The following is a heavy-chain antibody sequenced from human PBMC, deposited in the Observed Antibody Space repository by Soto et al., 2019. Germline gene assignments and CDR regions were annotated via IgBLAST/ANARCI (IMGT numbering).Heavy chain of an antibody. D-gene: IGHD4-17*01. CDR3: ARTAIGDPNWFDP. V-gene: IGHV1-18*01. CDR2: ISVYNGNA. CDR1: GYRFASYG. Sequence: QVQLVQSGAELKKPGASVKVSCKASGYRFASYGISWVRQAPGQGLEWMGWISVYNGNATYEENFQDRVTMTTDTSTSTAYMELRSLRSDDTAVYFCARTAIGDPNWFDPWGQGTLVTVSS. J-gene: IGHJ5*02.